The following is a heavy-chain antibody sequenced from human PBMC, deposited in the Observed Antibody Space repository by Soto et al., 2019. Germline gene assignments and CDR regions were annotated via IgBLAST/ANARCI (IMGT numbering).Heavy chain of an antibody. CDR1: GYTLTELS. CDR2: FDPEDGET. Sequence: ASVQVSCKVSGYTLTELSMHWVRQAPGKGREWRVGFDPEDGETIYAQKFQGRVTMTEDTSTDTAYMELSSLRSADTAAYYCANSLRYCGYSGYESYFDYWGQGTMVTVSS. CDR3: ANSLRYCGYSGYESYFDY. V-gene: IGHV1-24*01. D-gene: IGHD5-12*01. J-gene: IGHJ4*02.